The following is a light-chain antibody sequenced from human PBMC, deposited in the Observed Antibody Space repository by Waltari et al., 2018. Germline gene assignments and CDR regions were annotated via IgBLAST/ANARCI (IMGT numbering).Light chain of an antibody. CDR1: QSIHDN. V-gene: IGKV3-15*01. CDR2: GAS. J-gene: IGKJ4*01. Sequence: EIVMTQSPASLSVSQGERVTLYCWASQSIHDNLAWYQQKPGQAPRLLIFGASTRATGIPARFRGSGSGAEFTLTITSLQSEDCAVYYCQQYNVWPPLTFGGGTKVEIK. CDR3: QQYNVWPPLT.